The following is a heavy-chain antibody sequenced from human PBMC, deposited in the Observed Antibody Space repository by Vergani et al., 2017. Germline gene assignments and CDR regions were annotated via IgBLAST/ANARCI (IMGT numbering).Heavy chain of an antibody. V-gene: IGHV1-8*01. CDR3: ARVAVAGTLSEDYFDY. CDR2: MNPNSGNT. J-gene: IGHJ4*02. D-gene: IGHD6-19*01. Sequence: QVQLVQSGAEVKKPGASVKVSCKASGYTFTSYDINWVRQATGQGLEWMGWMNPNSGNTGYAQKFQGRVTITADESTSTAYMELSSLRSEDTAVYYCARVAVAGTLSEDYFDYWGQGTLVTVSS. CDR1: GYTFTSYD.